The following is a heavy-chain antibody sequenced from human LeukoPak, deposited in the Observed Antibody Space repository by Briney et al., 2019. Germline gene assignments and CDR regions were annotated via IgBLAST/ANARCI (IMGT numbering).Heavy chain of an antibody. CDR3: AKDEVLSGYSTSSRYFQH. Sequence: GGSLRLSCAASGFTFSTCAMTWVRQAPGKGLEWVSTISGGGGSTYYADSVKGRFTISRDNSKNTLYLQMNSLRAEDTAVYYCAKDEVLSGYSTSSRYFQHWGQGTLVTVSS. CDR2: ISGGGGST. V-gene: IGHV3-23*01. CDR1: GFTFSTCA. J-gene: IGHJ1*01. D-gene: IGHD6-6*01.